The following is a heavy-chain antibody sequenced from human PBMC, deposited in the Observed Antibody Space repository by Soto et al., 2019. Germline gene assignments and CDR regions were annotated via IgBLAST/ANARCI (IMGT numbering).Heavy chain of an antibody. Sequence: SETLSLTCTVSGGSISSSSYYWGWIRQPPGKGLEWIGSIYYSGSTYYNPSLKSRVTISVDTSKNQFSLKLSSVTAADTAVYYCASLRSGYCTNGVCFGFAYWGQGTRVTVSS. CDR2: IYYSGST. D-gene: IGHD2-8*01. CDR3: ASLRSGYCTNGVCFGFAY. CDR1: GGSISSSSYY. J-gene: IGHJ4*02. V-gene: IGHV4-39*01.